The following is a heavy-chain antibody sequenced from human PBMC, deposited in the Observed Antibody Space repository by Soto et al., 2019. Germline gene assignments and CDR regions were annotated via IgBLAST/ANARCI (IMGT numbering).Heavy chain of an antibody. D-gene: IGHD3-10*01. J-gene: IGHJ6*02. V-gene: IGHV4-59*01. CDR3: ARGWFGELAPAYGMDV. Sequence: SEPLSLTCTVSGGSISSYYWSWIRQPPGKGLEWIGYIYYSGSTNYTPPLKSRVTISVDTSKNQFSLKLSSVTAADTAVYYCARGWFGELAPAYGMDVWGQGTTVTVSS. CDR1: GGSISSYY. CDR2: IYYSGST.